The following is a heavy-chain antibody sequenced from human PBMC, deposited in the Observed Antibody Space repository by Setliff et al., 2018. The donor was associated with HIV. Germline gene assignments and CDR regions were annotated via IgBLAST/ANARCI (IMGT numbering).Heavy chain of an antibody. CDR1: GGSFSGYY. CDR3: ARATTVEMATITWWYFDL. CDR2: INHSGST. J-gene: IGHJ2*01. V-gene: IGHV4-34*01. Sequence: PSETLSLTCAVYGGSFSGYYWSWIRQPPGKGLEWIGEINHSGSTNYNPSLKSRVTISVDTSKNQFSLKLSSVTAADTAVYYCARATTVEMATITWWYFDLWGRGTLVTVSS. D-gene: IGHD5-12*01.